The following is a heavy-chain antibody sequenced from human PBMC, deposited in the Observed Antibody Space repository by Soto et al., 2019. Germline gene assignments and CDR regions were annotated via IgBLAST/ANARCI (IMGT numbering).Heavy chain of an antibody. CDR2: IYYTGST. J-gene: IGHJ6*02. Sequence: QVQLQESGPGVVKPSQTLSLTCTVSGGSFSSGDYYWSWLRQPPGKGLEWIGYIYYTGSTFNNPSLKSRVSISIDTSKTQFSLKLSSVTAADTAVYYCARIHFGDEPSYYYYGMDVWGQVTTVTVSS. CDR3: ARIHFGDEPSYYYYGMDV. D-gene: IGHD4-17*01. CDR1: GGSFSSGDYY. V-gene: IGHV4-30-4*01.